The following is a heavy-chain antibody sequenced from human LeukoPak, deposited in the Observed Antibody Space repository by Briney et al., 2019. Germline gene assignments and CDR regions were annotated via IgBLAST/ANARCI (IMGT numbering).Heavy chain of an antibody. Sequence: SETLSLTCTVSGGSISSGGYYWSWIRQPPGKGLEWIGYIYHSGSTYYNPSLKSRVTISVDRSKNQFSLKLSSVTAADTAVYYCARAGRYSSSSQFDYWGQGTLVTVSS. J-gene: IGHJ4*02. D-gene: IGHD6-6*01. CDR1: GGSISSGGYY. CDR3: ARAGRYSSSSQFDY. V-gene: IGHV4-30-2*01. CDR2: IYHSGST.